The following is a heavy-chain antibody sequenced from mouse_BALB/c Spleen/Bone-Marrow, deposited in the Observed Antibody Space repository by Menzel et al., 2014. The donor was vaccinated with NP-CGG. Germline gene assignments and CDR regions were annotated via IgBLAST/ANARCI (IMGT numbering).Heavy chain of an antibody. CDR2: ISNGGGST. V-gene: IGHV5-12*02. CDR3: ARRGWYYAMDY. D-gene: IGHD2-3*01. CDR1: GFSFSDYY. Sequence: EVKLVEPGGGLVQPGGSLKLSCATSGFSFSDYYMYWVRQTPEKRLEWVAYISNGGGSTYYPDTVKGRFTISRDNAKNTLYPQMSRLKSEDTAMYYCARRGWYYAMDYWGQGTSVTVSS. J-gene: IGHJ4*01.